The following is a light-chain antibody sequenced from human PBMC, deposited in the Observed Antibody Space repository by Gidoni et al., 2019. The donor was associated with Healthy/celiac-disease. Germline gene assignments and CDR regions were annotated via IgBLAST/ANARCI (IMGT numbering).Light chain of an antibody. CDR1: QSVSSSY. Sequence: EIVLTQSPGTLSLSPGERATLSCSSSQSVSSSYLAWYQQKPGQAPRLLIYGASSRATGIPDRFSGSGSGTDFTLTISRLEPEDIAVYYCQQYGSSPTWTFGQGTKVEIK. V-gene: IGKV3-20*01. J-gene: IGKJ1*01. CDR3: QQYGSSPTWT. CDR2: GAS.